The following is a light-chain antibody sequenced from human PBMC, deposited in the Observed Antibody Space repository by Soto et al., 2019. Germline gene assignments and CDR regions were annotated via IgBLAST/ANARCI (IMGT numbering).Light chain of an antibody. V-gene: IGKV3-20*01. CDR2: GAS. Sequence: EIVLTQSPGTLSLSPGERATLSCRASQGVSSTYLAWYQQQPGQAPRLLIYGASSRATGIPDRFSSSGSGTDFSLTISRLEPEDVAANYYHQLCGSSSTFGQGTKVEIK. J-gene: IGKJ1*01. CDR3: HQLCGSSST. CDR1: QGVSSTY.